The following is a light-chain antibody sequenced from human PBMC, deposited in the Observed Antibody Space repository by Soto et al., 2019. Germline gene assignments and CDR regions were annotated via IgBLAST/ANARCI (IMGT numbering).Light chain of an antibody. Sequence: EIVLTQSPGTLSLSPGERATLSCRASQSVSSSFLAWYQQKPGQAHRLLIYGASIRATGIPDGFSGSGSGTDVTLTISRLEPEDFAVYYCQQYGSSPLTFGGGTKVEIK. CDR1: QSVSSSF. CDR2: GAS. J-gene: IGKJ4*01. CDR3: QQYGSSPLT. V-gene: IGKV3-20*01.